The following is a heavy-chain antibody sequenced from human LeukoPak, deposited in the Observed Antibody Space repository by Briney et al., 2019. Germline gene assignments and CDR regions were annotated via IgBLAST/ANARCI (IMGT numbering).Heavy chain of an antibody. CDR1: GYTFTGYY. Sequence: ASVKVSCKASGYTFTGYYIHWVRQAPGQGLEWMGWINPNSGDTSHAQRFQDRVTMTRDMSTSTAYMDLSMLTSDETALYYCARQGGSSLNFDSWGQGTLVTVSS. CDR2: INPNSGDT. V-gene: IGHV1-2*02. J-gene: IGHJ4*02. CDR3: ARQGGSSLNFDS. D-gene: IGHD1-26*01.